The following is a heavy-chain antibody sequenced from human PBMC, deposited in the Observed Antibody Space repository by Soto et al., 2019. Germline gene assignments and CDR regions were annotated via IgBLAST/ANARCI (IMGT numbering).Heavy chain of an antibody. Sequence: QVQLVESGGGVVQPGRSLRLSCAASGFTFSTYDMHWVRQAPGKGLEWVAVISSAGSNEYYADSVKGRFTTSRDNSKNTLYVHMNSLRAEDTAVYYCAKDLGDSSADDGADYWGQGTLVTVSS. CDR3: AKDLGDSSADDGADY. J-gene: IGHJ4*02. V-gene: IGHV3-30*18. D-gene: IGHD6-25*01. CDR1: GFTFSTYD. CDR2: ISSAGSNE.